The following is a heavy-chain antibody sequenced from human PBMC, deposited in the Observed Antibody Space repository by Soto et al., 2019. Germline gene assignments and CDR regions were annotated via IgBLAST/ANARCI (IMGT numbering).Heavy chain of an antibody. Sequence: EVQLLDSGGGLVQPGGSLRLSSAASGFTFSNYAMSWVRQAPGKGLEVVSGVGGSGDSTYYADSVKGRFTISRDNSKDTLYLQMNSLRAEDTAVYYCAKSPLGYCSGGSCYPPHYFDYWGQGTLVTVSS. J-gene: IGHJ4*02. CDR2: VGGSGDST. CDR3: AKSPLGYCSGGSCYPPHYFDY. D-gene: IGHD2-15*01. CDR1: GFTFSNYA. V-gene: IGHV3-23*01.